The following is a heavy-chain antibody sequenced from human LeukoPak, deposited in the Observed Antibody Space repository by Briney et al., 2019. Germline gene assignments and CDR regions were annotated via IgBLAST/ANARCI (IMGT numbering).Heavy chain of an antibody. D-gene: IGHD2-2*01. V-gene: IGHV3-48*03. CDR2: ISSSGSTI. CDR1: GFTFSTYE. Sequence: PGGSLRLSCAASGFTFSTYEMNWVRQAPGKGLEWVSYISSSGSTIYYADSVKGRFTISRDNAKNSLYLQMTSLRAEDTAVYYCARAPRVWTAVPDYWGQGTLVTVSS. J-gene: IGHJ4*02. CDR3: ARAPRVWTAVPDY.